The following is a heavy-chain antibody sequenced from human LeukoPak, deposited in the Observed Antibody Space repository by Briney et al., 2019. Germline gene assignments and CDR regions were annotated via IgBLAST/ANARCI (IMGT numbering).Heavy chain of an antibody. J-gene: IGHJ3*02. V-gene: IGHV1-58*02. CDR3: AAVVSDDSSGYYYALDAFDI. CDR2: IVVGSGNT. D-gene: IGHD3-22*01. Sequence: EASVKVSCKASGFTFTSSAMQGVRQARGQRLEWIGWIVVGSGNTNYAQKFQERVTITRDMSTSTAYMELSSLRSEDTAVYYCAAVVSDDSSGYYYALDAFDIWGQGTMVTVSS. CDR1: GFTFTSSA.